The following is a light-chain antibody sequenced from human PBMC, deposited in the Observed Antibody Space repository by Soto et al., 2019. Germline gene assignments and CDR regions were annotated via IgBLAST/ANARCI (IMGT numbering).Light chain of an antibody. Sequence: EIELTQSPGTLSLSPGERATLSCRASQSVSSTYLAWYQQKPGQAPRLLIYGASSRATGIPDRFSGSGSGTDFTLTISRLEPEDFAVYYCQHYGSLVLTFGGGTKVEIK. V-gene: IGKV3-20*01. CDR1: QSVSSTY. CDR3: QHYGSLVLT. CDR2: GAS. J-gene: IGKJ4*01.